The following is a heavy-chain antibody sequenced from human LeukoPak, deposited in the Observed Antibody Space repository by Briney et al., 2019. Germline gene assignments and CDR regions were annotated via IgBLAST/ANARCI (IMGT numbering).Heavy chain of an antibody. J-gene: IGHJ5*02. Sequence: PSETLSLTCTVSGGSISSYYWGWIRQPPGMGLECIGSIYYSGSTYHNPSLKSRVTISVDTSKNQFSLRLGSVTAADTAVYYCARLGGISYGWFDPWGQGTLVTVSS. CDR2: IYYSGST. CDR1: GGSISSYY. CDR3: ARLGGISYGWFDP. D-gene: IGHD3-10*01. V-gene: IGHV4-39*01.